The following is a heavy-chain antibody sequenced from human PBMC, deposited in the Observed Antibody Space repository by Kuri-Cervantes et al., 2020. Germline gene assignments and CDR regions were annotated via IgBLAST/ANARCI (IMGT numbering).Heavy chain of an antibody. CDR1: GFTFSSYA. D-gene: IGHD4-17*01. V-gene: IGHV3-23*01. CDR2: ISGSGGST. J-gene: IGHJ4*02. Sequence: LSLTCAASGFTFSSYAMSWVRQAPGKGLEWVSAISGSGGSTYYADSVKGRFTISRDNSKNTLYLQMNSLRDEDTAIYYCAARTETPGTLDYWGQGTLVTVSS. CDR3: AARTETPGTLDY.